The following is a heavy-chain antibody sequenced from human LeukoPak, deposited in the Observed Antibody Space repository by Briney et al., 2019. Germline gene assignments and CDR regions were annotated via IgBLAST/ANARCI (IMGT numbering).Heavy chain of an antibody. V-gene: IGHV5-51*01. J-gene: IGHJ4*02. CDR1: GYTFDKYW. CDR2: IYPIDSDA. CDR3: ARHQCHVVSEAFDY. Sequence: GESLNISCKGSGYTFDKYWIGWVRQMPGKGLEWMGIIYPIDSDARYSPSFQGQVTFSVDTSIGTAYLQWSSLKASDTAMYYCARHQCHVVSEAFDYWGQGTLVTVSS. D-gene: IGHD2-15*01.